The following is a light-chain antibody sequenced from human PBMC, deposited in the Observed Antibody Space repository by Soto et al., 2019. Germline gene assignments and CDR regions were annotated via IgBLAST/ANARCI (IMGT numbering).Light chain of an antibody. Sequence: EILLPPSPATLSFSPGESAPLSCRASQSISSYLGWYAQKPGQAPRLLIYDASNRATGIPARFSGSGSGTDFTLTISRLEPEDFAVYFCQRYGSSPLINCGKGTQREIK. J-gene: IGKJ5*01. V-gene: IGKV3-20*01. CDR3: QRYGSSPLIN. CDR2: DAS. CDR1: QSISSY.